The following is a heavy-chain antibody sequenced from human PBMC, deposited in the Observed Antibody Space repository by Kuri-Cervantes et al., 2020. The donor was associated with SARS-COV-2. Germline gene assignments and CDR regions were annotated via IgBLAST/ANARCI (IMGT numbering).Heavy chain of an antibody. Sequence: GGSLRLSCAASGFSFSYYGMHWVRQAPGKGLEWVGFVRRDGSNYYYADSVKGRFTISRDNAKNTLYLQMNSLRAEDTGVYYCAIDVGGSSSHWGQGTMVTVSS. CDR1: GFSFSYYG. J-gene: IGHJ3*01. V-gene: IGHV3-30*02. CDR3: AIDVGGSSSH. CDR2: VRRDGSNY. D-gene: IGHD6-6*01.